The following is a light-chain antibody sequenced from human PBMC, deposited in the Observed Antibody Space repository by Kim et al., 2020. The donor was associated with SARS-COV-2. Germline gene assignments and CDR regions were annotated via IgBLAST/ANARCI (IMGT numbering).Light chain of an antibody. V-gene: IGKV3-20*01. Sequence: SPGEIAPPSCRASQSVSSSYLAWYQQKPGQAPRLLIYGASSSATGIPDRFRGSGSGTDFTLTISSLEPEDFAVYYCQQYGSSLMYTFGQGTKLEI. CDR3: QQYGSSLMYT. J-gene: IGKJ2*01. CDR2: GAS. CDR1: QSVSSSY.